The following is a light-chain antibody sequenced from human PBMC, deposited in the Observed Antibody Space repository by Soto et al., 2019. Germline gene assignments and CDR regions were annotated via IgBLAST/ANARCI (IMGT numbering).Light chain of an antibody. V-gene: IGLV2-14*01. CDR1: SSDVGGYNY. CDR3: SSSTRRGTPDV. CDR2: EVS. Sequence: QSALTQPASVSGSPGQSITISCTGTSSDVGGYNYVSWYQQHPGKAPKLMIYEVSNRPSGVSNRFSGSKSGNTASLTVSGLPAEDEADYYCSSSTRRGTPDVFGTRTKVPAL. J-gene: IGLJ1*01.